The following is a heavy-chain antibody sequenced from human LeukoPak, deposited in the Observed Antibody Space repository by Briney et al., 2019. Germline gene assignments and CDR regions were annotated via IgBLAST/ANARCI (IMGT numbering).Heavy chain of an antibody. V-gene: IGHV3-21*01. CDR2: ISSSSSYI. CDR3: ARDATDDILTGSYGMDV. J-gene: IGHJ6*02. Sequence: PGGSLRLSCAASGFTFSSYSMNWVRQAPGKGLEWVSSISSSSSYIYYADSVKGRFTISRDNAKNSLYLQMNSLRAEDTAVYYCARDATDDILTGSYGMDVWGQGTTVTVSS. D-gene: IGHD3-9*01. CDR1: GFTFSSYS.